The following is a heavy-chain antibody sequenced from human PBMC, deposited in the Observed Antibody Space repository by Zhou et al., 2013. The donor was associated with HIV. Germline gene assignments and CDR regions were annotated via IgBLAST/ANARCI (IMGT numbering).Heavy chain of an antibody. J-gene: IGHJ4*02. D-gene: IGHD6-19*01. V-gene: IGHV1-2*02. CDR1: GYTFTGYY. Sequence: QVQLVQSGAEVKKPGASVKVSCKASGYTFTGYYIHWVRQAPGQGLEWMGWINPNSGDTNYAQKFQGRVTMTRDTSASTAYMELSSLRSEDTAVYYCARDLGKYAVAGTRFDYWGQGTLVTVSS. CDR3: ARDLGKYAVAGTRFDY. CDR2: INPNSGDT.